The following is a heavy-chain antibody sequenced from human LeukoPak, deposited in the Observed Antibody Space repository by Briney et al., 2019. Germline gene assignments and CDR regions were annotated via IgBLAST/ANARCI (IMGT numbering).Heavy chain of an antibody. CDR3: ATIKRGSTYGYFDF. Sequence: GGSLRLSCAASGFTFSSYAMSWVRQAPGKGLEWVSAISGRGGSTYYADSVKGRFTISRDNSKNTLYLQMNSLRAEDTAVYYCATIKRGSTYGYFDFWGQGIKVTVSS. V-gene: IGHV3-23*01. D-gene: IGHD5-18*01. CDR1: GFTFSSYA. J-gene: IGHJ4*02. CDR2: ISGRGGST.